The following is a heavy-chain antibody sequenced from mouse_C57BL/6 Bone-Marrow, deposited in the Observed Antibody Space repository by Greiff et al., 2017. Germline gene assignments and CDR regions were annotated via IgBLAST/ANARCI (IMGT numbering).Heavy chain of an antibody. V-gene: IGHV2-9-1*01. CDR1: GFSLTSYA. CDR2: ILPGGGT. J-gene: IGHJ2*01. D-gene: IGHD1-1*01. Sequence: ESGPGLVAPSQSLSITCTVSGFSLTSYAISWVRQPPGKGLEWLGVILPGGGTNYTSALKSRLSISKDKSKSQVFLKMNSLQTDDTARYYCARNRHLITPLYFDYWGQGTTLTVSS. CDR3: ARNRHLITPLYFDY.